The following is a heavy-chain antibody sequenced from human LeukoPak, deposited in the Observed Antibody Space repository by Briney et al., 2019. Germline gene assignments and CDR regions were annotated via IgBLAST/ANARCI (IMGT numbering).Heavy chain of an antibody. V-gene: IGHV3-7*02. CDR1: GFTFSSYW. D-gene: IGHD1-26*01. J-gene: IGHJ4*02. CDR2: INQDGSEK. CDR3: ARGDSGSYYFDY. Sequence: PGGSLRLSCAASGFTFSSYWMSWVRQAPGKGLEWVANINQDGSEKYYLDSVKGRFTISRDNAKNSLYVQMNSLRAEDTAVYYCARGDSGSYYFDYWGQGTLVTVSS.